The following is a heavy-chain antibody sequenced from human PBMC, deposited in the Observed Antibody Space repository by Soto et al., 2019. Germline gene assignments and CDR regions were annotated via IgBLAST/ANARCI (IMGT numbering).Heavy chain of an antibody. CDR1: GDTFSKYT. CDR2: VIPILGMS. J-gene: IGHJ4*02. Sequence: QVQLVQSGAEVKMPGSSVTVSCTASGDTFSKYTINWVRQAPGQGPEWVGRVIPILGMSDYAHKFQGRVSITADKSTSTAYILVSRLSSDDTAVYYCATSYGSGSAHFDNWGQGTLVTVSS. CDR3: ATSYGSGSAHFDN. D-gene: IGHD3-10*01. V-gene: IGHV1-69*02.